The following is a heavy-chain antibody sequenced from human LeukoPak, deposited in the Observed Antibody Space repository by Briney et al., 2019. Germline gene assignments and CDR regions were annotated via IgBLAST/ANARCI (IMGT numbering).Heavy chain of an antibody. V-gene: IGHV1-18*01. D-gene: IGHD4-23*01. CDR1: GYTFTSYP. Sequence: ASVKVSCKASGYTFTSYPISWVRQAPGQGLEWMGWITVYNGNTNYAQNLQGRVTMTTDTSTSTAYMELRSLRSDDTAVYYCARGYDYGGDSGRFDYWGQGTLVTVSS. CDR3: ARGYDYGGDSGRFDY. J-gene: IGHJ4*02. CDR2: ITVYNGNT.